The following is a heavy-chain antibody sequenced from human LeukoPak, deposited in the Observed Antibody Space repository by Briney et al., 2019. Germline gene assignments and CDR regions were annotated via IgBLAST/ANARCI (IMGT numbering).Heavy chain of an antibody. Sequence: SETLSLTCTVSGGSISSYYWSWIRQPPGKGLEWIGYIYYSGSTNYNPSLKSRVTISVDTSKNQFSLKLSSVTAADTAVYYCARAGSSSWTLSFDYWGQGTLVTVSS. V-gene: IGHV4-59*12. CDR1: GGSISSYY. CDR3: ARAGSSSWTLSFDY. CDR2: IYYSGST. D-gene: IGHD6-13*01. J-gene: IGHJ4*02.